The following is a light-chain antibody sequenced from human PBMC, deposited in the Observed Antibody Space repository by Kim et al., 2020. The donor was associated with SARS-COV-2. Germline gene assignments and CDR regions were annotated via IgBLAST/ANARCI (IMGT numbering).Light chain of an antibody. Sequence: SASVGDRVTVTCRAGQNIDNYLNWYQQKPGKAPKLLIHSASTLQSGVPSRFSASRSGTDFALTINSLQPDDVATYFCQQSYNVPTFGGGTKVEIK. CDR3: QQSYNVPT. V-gene: IGKV1-39*01. J-gene: IGKJ4*01. CDR1: QNIDNY. CDR2: SAS.